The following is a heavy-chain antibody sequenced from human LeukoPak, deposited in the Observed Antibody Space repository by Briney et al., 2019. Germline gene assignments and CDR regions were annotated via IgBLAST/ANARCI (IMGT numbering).Heavy chain of an antibody. CDR3: ARGPHYYSYYGLDV. CDR2: IYYTGCT. V-gene: IGHV4-59*01. J-gene: IGHJ6*02. Sequence: PSETLSLTCTVSAGSISIYYWSWIRRPPGKGLEWIGSIYYTGCTNYNPSLESRVTMSVDTSKNQFSLKLSSLTAADTAVYFCARGPHYYSYYGLDVWGQGTTVTVSS. CDR1: AGSISIYY.